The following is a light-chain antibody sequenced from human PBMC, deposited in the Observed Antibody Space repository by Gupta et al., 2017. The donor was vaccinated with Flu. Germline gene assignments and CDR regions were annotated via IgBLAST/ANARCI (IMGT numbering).Light chain of an antibody. CDR1: EGIGSN. V-gene: IGKV6-21*01. CDR3: HHTNSLRQS. Sequence: ETVLTQSPEFQSVTPRETVTITCQASEGIGSNLHWFQQKPHQSPKLLIKYASQSFPGVPSRFSGSRSGTDYTLTIHGLEAEDAATHYCHHTNSLRQSFGQGTKLEI. CDR2: YAS. J-gene: IGKJ2*03.